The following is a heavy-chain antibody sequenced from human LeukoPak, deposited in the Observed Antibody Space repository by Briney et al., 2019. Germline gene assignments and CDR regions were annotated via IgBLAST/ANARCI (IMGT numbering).Heavy chain of an antibody. J-gene: IGHJ4*02. V-gene: IGHV4-34*01. Sequence: PSETLSLTCAVYGGSFSDFYWNWIRQPPGKGLEWIGEINHSGSTNYNPSLKSRVTISVDTSKNQFSLKLSSVTAADTAVYYCARANQLPPLFDYWGQGTLVTVSS. D-gene: IGHD2-2*01. CDR1: GGSFSDFY. CDR3: ARANQLPPLFDY. CDR2: INHSGST.